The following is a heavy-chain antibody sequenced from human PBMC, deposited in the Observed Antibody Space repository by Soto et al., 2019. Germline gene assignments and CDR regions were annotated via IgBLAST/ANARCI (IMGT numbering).Heavy chain of an antibody. CDR1: GGSISSYY. CDR3: AREGSSGWYLFFDY. CDR2: IYTSGST. D-gene: IGHD6-19*01. Sequence: SETLSLTCTVSGGSISSYYWSWIQQPAGKGLEWIGRIYTSGSTNYNPSLKSRVTMSVDTSKNQFSLKLSSVTAADTAVYYCAREGSSGWYLFFDYWGQGTLVTVSS. V-gene: IGHV4-4*07. J-gene: IGHJ4*02.